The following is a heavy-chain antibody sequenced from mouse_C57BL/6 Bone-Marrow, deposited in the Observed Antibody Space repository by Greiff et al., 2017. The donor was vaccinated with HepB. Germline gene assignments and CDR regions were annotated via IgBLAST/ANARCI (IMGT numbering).Heavy chain of an antibody. D-gene: IGHD1-1*01. CDR2: ILPGSGST. Sequence: QVQLQQSGAELTKPGASVKLSCKATGYTFTGYWIEWVKQRPGHGLEWIGEILPGSGSTNYNEKFKGKATFTADTSSNTAYMQLSSLTTEDSAIYYFARWRYYGSSYYYWYFDVWGTGTTVTVSS. V-gene: IGHV1-9*01. CDR3: ARWRYYGSSYYYWYFDV. CDR1: GYTFTGYW. J-gene: IGHJ1*03.